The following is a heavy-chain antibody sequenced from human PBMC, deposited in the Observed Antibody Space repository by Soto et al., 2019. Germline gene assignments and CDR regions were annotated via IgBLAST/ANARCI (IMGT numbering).Heavy chain of an antibody. J-gene: IGHJ2*01. CDR2: IYYSGST. Sequence: QVQLQESGPGLVKPSQTLSLTCTVPGGSISSGDYYWSWIRQPPGKGLEWIGYIYYSGSTNYNPSLSSRVTISVDTSKNQFSLNLSSVSAADTAVYYCARIVESGYTIDFDLWGRGTLVPVSS. D-gene: IGHD3-16*02. CDR3: ARIVESGYTIDFDL. V-gene: IGHV4-30-4*01. CDR1: GGSISSGDYY.